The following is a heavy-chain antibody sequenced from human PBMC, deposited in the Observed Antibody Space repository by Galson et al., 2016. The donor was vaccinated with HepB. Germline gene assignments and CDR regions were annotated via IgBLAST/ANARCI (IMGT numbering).Heavy chain of an antibody. CDR1: GYILSKMS. V-gene: IGHV1-24*01. D-gene: IGHD2-15*01. J-gene: IGHJ4*02. Sequence: SVKVSCKVSGYILSKMSMHWVRQAPGKGLEWMGGFHPADGETIYAQKFQGRVTMTEDISTDIAYMELRSLRSEDTAVCYCATGFCRRSGCFFDYWGQGIRVTVSS. CDR2: FHPADGET. CDR3: ATGFCRRSGCFFDY.